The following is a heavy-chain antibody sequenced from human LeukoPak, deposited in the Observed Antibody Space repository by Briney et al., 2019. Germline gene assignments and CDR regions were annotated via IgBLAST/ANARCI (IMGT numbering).Heavy chain of an antibody. Sequence: GGSLRLSCAASGFTFSNYWMSWVRQALGKGLEWVANIKEDGSEKYSLDSVKGRFTVSRDNVKNSLYLQINNLRVEDTAIYYCARSGSSVFWYWGQGTLVTVSS. CDR2: IKEDGSEK. V-gene: IGHV3-7*01. D-gene: IGHD3-3*01. J-gene: IGHJ4*02. CDR3: ARSGSSVFWY. CDR1: GFTFSNYW.